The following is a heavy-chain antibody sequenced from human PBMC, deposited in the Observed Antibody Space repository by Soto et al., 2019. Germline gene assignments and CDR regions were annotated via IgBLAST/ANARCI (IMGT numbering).Heavy chain of an antibody. D-gene: IGHD2-8*01. CDR2: ISYDGSNK. CDR3: AKTTMIMVYANCPDY. V-gene: IGHV3-30*18. Sequence: GGSLRLSCAASGFTFSSYGMHWVRQAPGKGLEWVAVISYDGSNKYYADSVKGRFTISRDNSKNTLYLQMNSLRAEDTAVYYCAKTTMIMVYANCPDYWGQGTLVTVSS. J-gene: IGHJ4*02. CDR1: GFTFSSYG.